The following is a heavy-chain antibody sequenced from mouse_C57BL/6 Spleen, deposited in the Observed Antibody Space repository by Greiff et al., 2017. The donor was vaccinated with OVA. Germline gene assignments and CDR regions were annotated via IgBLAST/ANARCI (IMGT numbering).Heavy chain of an antibody. V-gene: IGHV3-6*01. CDR1: GYSIPSGYY. J-gene: IGHJ3*01. CDR2: ISYDGSN. Sequence: EVKLMESGPGLVKPSQSLSLTCSVPGYSIPSGYYWNWLRQFPGNKLEWMGYISYDGSNNYNPSLKNRISITRDTSKNQFFLKVNSVTTEDTATYYCARVDEYDEAWVADWGQGTLGT. D-gene: IGHD2-4*01. CDR3: ARVDEYDEAWVAD.